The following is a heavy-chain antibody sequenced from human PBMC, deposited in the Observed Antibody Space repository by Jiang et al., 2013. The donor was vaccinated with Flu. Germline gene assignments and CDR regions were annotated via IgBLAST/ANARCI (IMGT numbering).Heavy chain of an antibody. J-gene: IGHJ6*02. CDR2: IYYSGST. Sequence: GSGLVKPSQTLSLTCTVSGGSISSGGYYWSWIRQHPGKGLEWIGYIYYSGSTYYNPSLKSRVTISVGTSKNQFSLKLSSVTAADTAVYYCARDFMGYYGSGSYININYYYGMDVWGQGTTVTVSS. CDR1: GGSISSGGYY. D-gene: IGHD3-10*01. V-gene: IGHV4-31*03. CDR3: ARDFMGYYGSGSYININYYYGMDV.